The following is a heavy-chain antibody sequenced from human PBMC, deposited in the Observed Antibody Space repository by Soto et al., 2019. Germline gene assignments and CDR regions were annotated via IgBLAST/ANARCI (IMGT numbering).Heavy chain of an antibody. D-gene: IGHD4-17*01. V-gene: IGHV4-39*01. Sequence: SETLSLTCTVSGGSISSSSYYWGWIRQPPGKGLEWIGSIYYSGSTYYNPSLKSRVTISVDTSKNQFSLKLSSVTAADTAVYYCARPLRAIDAFDIWGQGTLVTDSS. CDR1: GGSISSSSYY. CDR2: IYYSGST. CDR3: ARPLRAIDAFDI. J-gene: IGHJ3*02.